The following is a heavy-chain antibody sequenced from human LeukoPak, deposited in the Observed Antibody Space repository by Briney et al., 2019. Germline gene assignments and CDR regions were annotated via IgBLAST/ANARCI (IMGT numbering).Heavy chain of an antibody. CDR3: AKAPVTSCRGAFCYPFDS. D-gene: IGHD2-15*01. CDR2: ISGSGGST. V-gene: IGHV3-23*01. J-gene: IGHJ4*02. Sequence: PGGSLRLTCADSGFTFSSYAMSWVRQAPGKGLEWVSAISGSGGSTYYADPVKGRFTISRDNSRNTMYLQMNSLRVEDAAVYYCAKAPVTSCRGAFCYPFDSWGQGTLVTVSS. CDR1: GFTFSSYA.